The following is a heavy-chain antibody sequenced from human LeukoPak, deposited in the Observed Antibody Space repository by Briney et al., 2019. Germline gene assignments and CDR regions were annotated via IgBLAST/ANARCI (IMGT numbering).Heavy chain of an antibody. D-gene: IGHD5-24*01. CDR3: ARDGWDGYNPLESSLLYFDY. Sequence: ASVKVSCKASGYTFTSYGISWVRQAPGQGLEWMGWMSAYNGNTNYAQKLQGRVTMTTDTSTSTAYMELRSLRSDDTAVYYCARDGWDGYNPLESSLLYFDYWGQGTLVTVSS. CDR2: MSAYNGNT. V-gene: IGHV1-18*01. J-gene: IGHJ4*02. CDR1: GYTFTSYG.